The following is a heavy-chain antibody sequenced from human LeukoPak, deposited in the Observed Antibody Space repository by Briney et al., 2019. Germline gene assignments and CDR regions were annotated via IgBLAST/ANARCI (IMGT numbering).Heavy chain of an antibody. Sequence: WETLSLTCTVSGASISSYYWSWIRQPPGKGLEWIGYIYHSGSTNYNPSLQSRVTISVDTSKNQFSLNLNSVTAADTAVYYCARGGAARLHFQNWGQGTLVTVSS. CDR1: GASISSYY. J-gene: IGHJ1*01. D-gene: IGHD6-6*01. CDR3: ARGGAARLHFQN. CDR2: IYHSGST. V-gene: IGHV4-59*01.